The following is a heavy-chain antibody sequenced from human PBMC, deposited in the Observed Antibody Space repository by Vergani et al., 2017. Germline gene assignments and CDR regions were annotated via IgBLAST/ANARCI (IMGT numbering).Heavy chain of an antibody. Sequence: EVQLVGSGGGLVKPGRSLRLSCTASGFTFGDYAMSWFRQAPGKGLEWVGFIRSTAYGGTTEYAASVKGRFTISRDDSKSIAYLQMNSLKTEDTAVYYCTRSRGQQNDRPSYYWGQGTLVTVSS. V-gene: IGHV3-49*05. CDR1: GFTFGDYA. J-gene: IGHJ4*02. CDR2: IRSTAYGGTT. CDR3: TRSRGQQNDRPSYY. D-gene: IGHD6-13*01.